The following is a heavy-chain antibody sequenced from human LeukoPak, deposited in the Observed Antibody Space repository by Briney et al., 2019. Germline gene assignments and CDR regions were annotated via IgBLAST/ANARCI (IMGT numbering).Heavy chain of an antibody. CDR2: IKQEGREK. Sequence: GGSLRLSCAASGFTFSTYWMTWGRQAPGKGLGWVANIKQEGREKYYVDSVEGRFTISRDNAKNSLYLQMNSLMAEDTAVYVCARGGYSSSWYLYYWGQGTLVTVP. J-gene: IGHJ4*02. CDR3: ARGGYSSSWYLYY. V-gene: IGHV3-7*01. D-gene: IGHD6-13*01. CDR1: GFTFSTYW.